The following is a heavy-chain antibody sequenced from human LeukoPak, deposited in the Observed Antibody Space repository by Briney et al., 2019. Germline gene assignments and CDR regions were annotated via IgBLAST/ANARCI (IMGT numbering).Heavy chain of an antibody. Sequence: SETLSLTCAVYSGSFSGYYWSWIRQPPGKGLEWIGEINHSGSTNYNPSLKSRVTISVDTSKNQFSLKLSSVTAADTAVYYCARRVLRYLDPKVDYWGQGTLVTVSS. CDR1: SGSFSGYY. J-gene: IGHJ4*02. CDR2: INHSGST. V-gene: IGHV4-34*01. CDR3: ARRVLRYLDPKVDY. D-gene: IGHD3-9*01.